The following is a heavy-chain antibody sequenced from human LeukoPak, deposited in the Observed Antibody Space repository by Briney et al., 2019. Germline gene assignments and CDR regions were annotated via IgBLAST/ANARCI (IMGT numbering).Heavy chain of an antibody. Sequence: PGGSLRLSCAASGFSFTNYGMHWVRQAPGKGLEWVAFIWYDGGKTHYVDSVKGRFTVSRGNSNKTLNLQMNGLRAEDTAVYYCAKNAPDCRIPSSTTEDKNPYMDVWAKGPRSPSP. CDR3: AKNAPDCRIPSSTTEDKNPYMDV. J-gene: IGHJ6*03. D-gene: IGHD2-2*01. CDR2: IWYDGGKT. V-gene: IGHV3-30*02. CDR1: GFSFTNYG.